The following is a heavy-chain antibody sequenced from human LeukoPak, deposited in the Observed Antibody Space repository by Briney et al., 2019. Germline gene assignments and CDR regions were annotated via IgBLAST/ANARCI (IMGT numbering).Heavy chain of an antibody. J-gene: IGHJ4*02. D-gene: IGHD4-17*01. Sequence: GGSLRLSCAVSGFTFSNYWMHWVRQAPGRGLVWVSRISDDGSTTEYADSVKGRFTISRDNSKNTLYLQMNTLRAEDTAVYYCAKDHIRTVTSLSRFDYWGRGTLVTVSS. CDR2: ISDDGSTT. CDR1: GFTFSNYW. CDR3: AKDHIRTVTSLSRFDY. V-gene: IGHV3-74*03.